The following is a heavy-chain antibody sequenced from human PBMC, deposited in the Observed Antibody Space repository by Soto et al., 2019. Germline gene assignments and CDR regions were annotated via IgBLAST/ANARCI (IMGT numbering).Heavy chain of an antibody. CDR1: GFTFSSYG. V-gene: IGHV3-30*18. J-gene: IGHJ4*02. CDR3: AKDLNSELTSDKWFGELLGPPDY. D-gene: IGHD3-10*01. CDR2: ISYDGSNK. Sequence: GGSLRLSCAASGFTFSSYGMHWVRQAPGKGLEWVAVISYDGSNKYYADSVKGRFTISRDNSKNTLYLQMNSLRAEDTAVYYCAKDLNSELTSDKWFGELLGPPDYWGQGTLVTVSS.